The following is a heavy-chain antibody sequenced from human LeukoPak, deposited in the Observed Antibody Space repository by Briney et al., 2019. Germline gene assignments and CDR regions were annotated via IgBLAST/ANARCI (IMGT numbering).Heavy chain of an antibody. CDR2: INPNSGGT. Sequence: ASVKVSCKASGYTFTGYYMHWVRQAPGQGLEWMGWINPNSGGTNYAQKFQGRVTMTRDTSTSTVYMELSSLRSEDTAVYYCARTNSGYDLAWWFDPWGQGTLVTVSS. CDR1: GYTFTGYY. D-gene: IGHD5-12*01. V-gene: IGHV1-2*02. CDR3: ARTNSGYDLAWWFDP. J-gene: IGHJ5*02.